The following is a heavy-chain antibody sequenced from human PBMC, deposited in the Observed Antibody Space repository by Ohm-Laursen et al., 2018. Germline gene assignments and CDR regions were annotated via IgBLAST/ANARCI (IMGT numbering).Heavy chain of an antibody. J-gene: IGHJ4*02. CDR3: ARTSSGWSSPDY. D-gene: IGHD6-19*01. V-gene: IGHV3-11*01. CDR2: ISSSGSTI. Sequence: SLRLSCTASGFTFSDYYMSWVRQAPGKGLEWVSYISSSGSTIYYADSVKGRFTISRDNAKNSLYLQMNSLRAEDTAVYYCARTSSGWSSPDYWGQGTLVTVSS. CDR1: GFTFSDYY.